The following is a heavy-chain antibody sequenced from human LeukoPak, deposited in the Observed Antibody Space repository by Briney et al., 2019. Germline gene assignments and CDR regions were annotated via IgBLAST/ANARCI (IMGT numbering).Heavy chain of an antibody. CDR3: AKRGVVIRVFLVGFHKEAYYFDS. V-gene: IGHV3-23*01. CDR2: LSGSGDGT. Sequence: GGSLRLSCAVSGITLSNYGMSWVRQAPGKGLEWVAGLSGSGDGTNYADSVQGRFTISRDNPKNTLYLQMNSLRAEDTAVYFCAKRGVVIRVFLVGFHKEAYYFDSWGQGALVTLSS. J-gene: IGHJ4*02. CDR1: GITLSNYG. D-gene: IGHD3-10*01.